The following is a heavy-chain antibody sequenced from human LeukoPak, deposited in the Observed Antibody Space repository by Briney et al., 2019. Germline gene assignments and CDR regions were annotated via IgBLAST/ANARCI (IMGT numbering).Heavy chain of an antibody. CDR1: GFTFSDQS. CDR3: VGPDSQFDC. CDR2: ISANSLHI. Sequence: GGSMRLSCAASGFTFSDQSMNWVRQAPGKGLEWVSSISANSLHIFYADSVKGRFTISRDNAKNSLYLQMNNLRVEDTAVYYCVGPDSQFDCWGQGTLVTVSS. J-gene: IGHJ4*02. V-gene: IGHV3-21*01. D-gene: IGHD3-10*01.